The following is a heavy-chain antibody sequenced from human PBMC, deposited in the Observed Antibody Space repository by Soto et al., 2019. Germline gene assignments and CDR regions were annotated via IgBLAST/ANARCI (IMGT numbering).Heavy chain of an antibody. Sequence: GESLKISCQGSGYSFTSYWIGWVRQMPGKGLEWMGIIYPGDSDTRYSPSFQGQVTISADKSISTAYLQWSSLKASDTAMYYCARTPTYYDFPTGSSDDWGQGPLVTLAS. J-gene: IGHJ4*02. D-gene: IGHD3-3*01. CDR3: ARTPTYYDFPTGSSDD. V-gene: IGHV5-51*01. CDR2: IYPGDSDT. CDR1: GYSFTSYW.